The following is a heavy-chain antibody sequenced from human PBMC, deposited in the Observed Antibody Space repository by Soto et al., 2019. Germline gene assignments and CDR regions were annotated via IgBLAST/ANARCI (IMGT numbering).Heavy chain of an antibody. J-gene: IGHJ5*02. CDR3: VKVGVTRKSGNWFDP. D-gene: IGHD1-26*01. V-gene: IGHV1-69*01. Sequence: QVPMVQSGAEVKKPWSSVKVSCKASGGPVSSYAISWVRQAPRQGLEWMGGIIPIVGTANYAQKFQGRVTITADESTSTAYMELSSLRSEDTAVHYCVKVGVTRKSGNWFDPWGQGTLVTVSS. CDR2: IIPIVGTA. CDR1: GGPVSSYA.